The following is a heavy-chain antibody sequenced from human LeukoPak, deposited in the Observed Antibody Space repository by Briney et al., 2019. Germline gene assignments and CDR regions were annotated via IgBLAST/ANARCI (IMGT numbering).Heavy chain of an antibody. V-gene: IGHV1-8*01. CDR2: MNPNSGNT. CDR1: GYSFTTYD. Sequence: GVSVTVSCKASGYSFTTYDINWVRQATGQGLEWMGWMNPNSGNTGYAQRFQGRVTMTRDTSISTAYMELNSLTSEDTAVYYCAKNVRDTGTFDYWGQGTLVTVSS. CDR3: AKNVRDTGTFDY. D-gene: IGHD5-18*01. J-gene: IGHJ4*02.